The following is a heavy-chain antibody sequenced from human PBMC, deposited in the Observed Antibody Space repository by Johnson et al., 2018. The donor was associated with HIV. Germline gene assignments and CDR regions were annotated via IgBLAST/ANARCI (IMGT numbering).Heavy chain of an antibody. CDR3: AKGWGAFDI. D-gene: IGHD3-16*01. CDR2: ISYDGSNK. CDR1: AFTFSNYA. J-gene: IGHJ3*02. V-gene: IGHV3-30*04. Sequence: QVQLVESGGGVVQPGRSLRLACAASAFTFSNYAMHWVRQAPGKGLEWVAVISYDGSNKYYADSVKGRFTISRDNSKNTLYLQMNSLRAEDTAVYYCAKGWGAFDIWGQGTMVTVSS.